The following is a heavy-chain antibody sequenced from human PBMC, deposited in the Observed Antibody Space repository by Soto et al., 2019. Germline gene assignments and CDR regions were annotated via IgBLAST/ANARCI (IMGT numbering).Heavy chain of an antibody. CDR1: GYTFTSYG. CDR2: ISGFNDDT. CDR3: ARSGSYYPARNWFGP. J-gene: IGHJ5*02. V-gene: IGHV1-18*01. Sequence: QAQLVQSGVEMKNVGPSVKVSCKASGYTFTSYGISWVRQAPGQGLEWMGWISGFNDDTNHAQKFQGRVTVTKDTSTRTAYMELRSLKSDDTAVYYCARSGSYYPARNWFGPWGQGTLVTVSS. D-gene: IGHD3-10*01.